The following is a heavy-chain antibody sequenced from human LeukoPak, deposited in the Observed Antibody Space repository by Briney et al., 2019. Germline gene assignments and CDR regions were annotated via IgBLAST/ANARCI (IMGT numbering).Heavy chain of an antibody. CDR3: ARDVAIFGVVDAFDI. J-gene: IGHJ3*02. V-gene: IGHV4-61*02. Sequence: PSQTLSLTCTFSGGSISSGSYYWSWIRQPAGKGLEWIGRIYTSGSTNYNPSLKSRVTISVDTSKNQFSLKLSSVTAADTAVYYCARDVAIFGVVDAFDIWAKGQWSPSLQ. CDR2: IYTSGST. D-gene: IGHD3-3*02. CDR1: GGSISSGSYY.